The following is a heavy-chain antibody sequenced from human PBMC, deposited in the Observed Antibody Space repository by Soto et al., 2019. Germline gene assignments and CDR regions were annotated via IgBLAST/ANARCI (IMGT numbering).Heavy chain of an antibody. V-gene: IGHV3-30*04. J-gene: IGHJ4*02. CDR2: ISHDGRSV. Sequence: QVQLVESGGGVVRPGGSLRLSCVASGFTFSTSAINWVRQAPGKGLEWVALISHDGRSVYYADSVRGRFTVSRDNSKNTLYLQMNSLNPDDTAVYYCARAAGRYLEWLGGDHFDFWGQGTPVTVSS. CDR3: ARAAGRYLEWLGGDHFDF. CDR1: GFTFSTSA. D-gene: IGHD3-3*01.